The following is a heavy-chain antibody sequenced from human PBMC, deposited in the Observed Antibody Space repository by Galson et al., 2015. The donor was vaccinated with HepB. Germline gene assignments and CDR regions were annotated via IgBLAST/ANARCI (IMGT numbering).Heavy chain of an antibody. D-gene: IGHD3-22*01. CDR2: INAGYGNT. Sequence: SVKVSCKASGYTFTSYAMHWVRQAPGQRLEWMGWINAGYGNTKYSQKFQGRVTITRDTSASTAYMELSSLRSEDTAVYYCAREDSSGYYPDAFDIWGQGTMVTVSS. V-gene: IGHV1-3*01. CDR3: AREDSSGYYPDAFDI. J-gene: IGHJ3*02. CDR1: GYTFTSYA.